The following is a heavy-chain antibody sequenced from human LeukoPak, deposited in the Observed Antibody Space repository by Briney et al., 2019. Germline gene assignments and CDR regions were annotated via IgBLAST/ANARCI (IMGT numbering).Heavy chain of an antibody. Sequence: SETLSLTCTISGSSISSYYWSWIRQPPGKGLEWIGYMHYTGITNYNPSLKSRVTISVDTSKNQFSLKLSSVTAADTAVYYCASQKSTGDSDYGGQGPLVIVSS. CDR2: MHYTGIT. CDR1: GSSISSYY. CDR3: ASQKSTGDSDY. D-gene: IGHD7-27*01. J-gene: IGHJ4*02. V-gene: IGHV4-59*08.